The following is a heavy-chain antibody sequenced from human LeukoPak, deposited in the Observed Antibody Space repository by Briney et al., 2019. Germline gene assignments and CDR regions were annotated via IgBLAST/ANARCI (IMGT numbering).Heavy chain of an antibody. V-gene: IGHV1-8*01. J-gene: IGHJ6*03. D-gene: IGHD4-17*01. CDR3: ARNTVTRYYYYMDV. CDR2: MNPNSGNT. CDR1: GYTFTSYD. Sequence: ASVKVSCKASGYTFTSYDINWVRQATGQGLEWVGWMNPNSGNTGYAQKFQGRVTMTRNTSISTAYMELSSLRSEDTAVYYCARNTVTRYYYYMDVWGKGTTVTVSS.